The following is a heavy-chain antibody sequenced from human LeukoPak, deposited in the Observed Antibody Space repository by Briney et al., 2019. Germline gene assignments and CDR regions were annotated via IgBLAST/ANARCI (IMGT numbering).Heavy chain of an antibody. D-gene: IGHD3-22*01. J-gene: IGHJ4*02. CDR2: IKQDGSEK. Sequence: PGGSLRLSCAASGFTFSSYWMSWFRQAPGKGLESVANIKQDGSEKYYVDSVKGRFTISRDNAKNSLYLQMNSLRAEDTAVYYCARAADDSSGYYYNYWGQGTLVSVSS. CDR3: ARAADDSSGYYYNY. CDR1: GFTFSSYW. V-gene: IGHV3-7*01.